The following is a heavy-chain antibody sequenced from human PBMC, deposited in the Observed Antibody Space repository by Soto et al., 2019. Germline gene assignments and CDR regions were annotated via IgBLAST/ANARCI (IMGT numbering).Heavy chain of an antibody. V-gene: IGHV1-69*13. CDR1: GGTFSSYA. Sequence: SVKVSCKASGGTFSSYAISWVRQAPGQGLEWMGGIIPIFGTANYAQKFQGRVTITADESTSTAYMELSSLRSEDTAVYYCARCPTRYCSGGSCYSEAFDIWGQGTMVTVSS. D-gene: IGHD2-15*01. J-gene: IGHJ3*02. CDR2: IIPIFGTA. CDR3: ARCPTRYCSGGSCYSEAFDI.